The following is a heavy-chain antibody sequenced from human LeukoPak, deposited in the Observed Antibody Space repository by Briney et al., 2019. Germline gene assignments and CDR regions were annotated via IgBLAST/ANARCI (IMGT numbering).Heavy chain of an antibody. CDR2: NKPNSGVT. Sequence: ASVKVSCKASGYTFTGYYIHWVRQAPGQGLEWMGWNKPNSGVTHYAQKFQDRVTMTRDTSISTAYMELSSLTYDDTAIYYCARPRYCNSGACSNNFDYWGQGTLVTVSS. J-gene: IGHJ4*02. CDR1: GYTFTGYY. CDR3: ARPRYCNSGACSNNFDY. V-gene: IGHV1-2*02. D-gene: IGHD2/OR15-2a*01.